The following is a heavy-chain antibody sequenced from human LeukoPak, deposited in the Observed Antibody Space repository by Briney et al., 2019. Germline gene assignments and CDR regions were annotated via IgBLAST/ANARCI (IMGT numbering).Heavy chain of an antibody. CDR1: GYTFSSYA. CDR2: ISGSGGST. V-gene: IGHV3-23*01. CDR3: ARDLGRYCSSSSCYRGFDY. J-gene: IGHJ4*02. D-gene: IGHD2-2*02. Sequence: GGSLRLSCAASGYTFSSYAMSWVRQAPGKGLEWVSAISGSGGSTYYADSVKGRFTISRDNSKNTLYLQMNSLRAEDTAVYCCARDLGRYCSSSSCYRGFDYWGQGTLVTVSS.